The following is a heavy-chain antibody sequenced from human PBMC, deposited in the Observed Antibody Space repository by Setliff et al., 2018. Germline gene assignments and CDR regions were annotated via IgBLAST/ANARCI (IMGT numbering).Heavy chain of an antibody. D-gene: IGHD3-10*01. CDR2: MNPNSGNT. V-gene: IGHV1-8*01. CDR3: ARGLMVRRSNWFDP. Sequence: ASVKVSCKASGYTFTSYDINWVRQATGQGLEWMGWMNPNSGNTGYAQKFQGRVTMTRNTSISTAYMELSSLRSEDTAVYYCARGLMVRRSNWFDPWGQGTLDTVSS. CDR1: GYTFTSYD. J-gene: IGHJ5*02.